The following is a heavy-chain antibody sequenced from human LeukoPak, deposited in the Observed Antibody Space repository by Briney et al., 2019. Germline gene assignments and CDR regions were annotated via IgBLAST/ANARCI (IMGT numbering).Heavy chain of an antibody. Sequence: PGGSLRLSCVASGFIVSSNYITWIRQAPGKGLEWVGFIRSKAYGGTTEYAASVKGRFTISRDDSKSIAYLQMNSLKTEDTAVYYCTRESYDSSGYLEIGGFYFDYWGQGTLVTVSS. CDR3: TRESYDSSGYLEIGGFYFDY. V-gene: IGHV3-49*03. CDR2: IRSKAYGGTT. CDR1: GFIVSSNY. D-gene: IGHD3-22*01. J-gene: IGHJ4*02.